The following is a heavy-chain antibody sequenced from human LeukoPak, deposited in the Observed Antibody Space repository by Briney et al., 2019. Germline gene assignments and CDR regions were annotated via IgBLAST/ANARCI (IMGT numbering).Heavy chain of an antibody. CDR2: INPNSGGT. D-gene: IGHD5-18*01. Sequence: ALVKVSCKASGYTFTGYYMHWVRQAPGQGLEWMGWINPNSGGTNYAQKFQGRVTMTRDTSISTAYMELSRLRSDDTAVYYCASAMVDYYGMDVWGQGTTVTVSS. CDR1: GYTFTGYY. J-gene: IGHJ6*02. V-gene: IGHV1-2*02. CDR3: ASAMVDYYGMDV.